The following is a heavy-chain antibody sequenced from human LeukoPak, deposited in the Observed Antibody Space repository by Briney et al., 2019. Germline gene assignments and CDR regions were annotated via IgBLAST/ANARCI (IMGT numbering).Heavy chain of an antibody. D-gene: IGHD2-2*01. J-gene: IGHJ4*02. Sequence: GGSLRLSCAASGFTFSSYWMSWVRQAPGKGLEWVANIKQDGSEKYYVDSVKGRFTISRGNAKNSLYLQMNSLRAEDTAVYYCASSGTPRRPFDYWGQGTLVTVSS. CDR3: ASSGTPRRPFDY. V-gene: IGHV3-7*01. CDR2: IKQDGSEK. CDR1: GFTFSSYW.